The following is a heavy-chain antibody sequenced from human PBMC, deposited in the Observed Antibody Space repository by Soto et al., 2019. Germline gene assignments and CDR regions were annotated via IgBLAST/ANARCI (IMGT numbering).Heavy chain of an antibody. Sequence: SETLSLTCTVSGGSISSSSYYWGWIRQPPGKGLEWIGSIYYSGSTYYNPSLKSRVTISVDTSKNQSSLKLSSVTAADTAVYYCARQLAAAGKVGRYYYYGMDVWGQGTTVTVSS. D-gene: IGHD6-13*01. CDR1: GGSISSSSYY. V-gene: IGHV4-39*01. CDR2: IYYSGST. J-gene: IGHJ6*02. CDR3: ARQLAAAGKVGRYYYYGMDV.